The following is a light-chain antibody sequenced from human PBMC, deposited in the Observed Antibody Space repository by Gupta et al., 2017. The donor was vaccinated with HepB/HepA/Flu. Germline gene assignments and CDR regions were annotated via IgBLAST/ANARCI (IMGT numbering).Light chain of an antibody. CDR1: QSIGDW. J-gene: IGKJ1*01. V-gene: IGKV1-5*03. Sequence: DIQMTPSPSTLSASAEDTVTITCRASQSIGDWLAWYQQKPGKAPNLLISKASNLETGVPSRFSGSGSGTEFTLTISSLQPDDFAIYYCQQYVSYSTFGQGTKVQIK. CDR2: KAS. CDR3: QQYVSYST.